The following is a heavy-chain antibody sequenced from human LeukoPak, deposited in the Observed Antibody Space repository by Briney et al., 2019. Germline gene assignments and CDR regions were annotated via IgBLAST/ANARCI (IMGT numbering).Heavy chain of an antibody. J-gene: IGHJ4*02. CDR1: GYTFTSYD. Sequence: ASVKVSCKASGYTFTSYDINWARQATGQGLEWMGWMNPNSGNTGYAQKFQGRVTMTRNTSISTAYMELSSLRSEDTAVYYCAREVAVAGHFDYWGQGTLVTVSS. D-gene: IGHD6-19*01. CDR3: AREVAVAGHFDY. V-gene: IGHV1-8*01. CDR2: MNPNSGNT.